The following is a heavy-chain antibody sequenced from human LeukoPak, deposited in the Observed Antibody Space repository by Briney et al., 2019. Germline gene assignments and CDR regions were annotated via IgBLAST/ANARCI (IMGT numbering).Heavy chain of an antibody. Sequence: SVKVSCKASGGTFSSYAISWVRQAPGQGLEWMGRIIPILGIANYAQKFQGRVTITADKSTSTAYMGLSSLRSEDTAVYYCARARIAAAPTTYDYWGQGTLVTVSS. D-gene: IGHD6-13*01. V-gene: IGHV1-69*04. CDR1: GGTFSSYA. CDR3: ARARIAAAPTTYDY. CDR2: IIPILGIA. J-gene: IGHJ4*02.